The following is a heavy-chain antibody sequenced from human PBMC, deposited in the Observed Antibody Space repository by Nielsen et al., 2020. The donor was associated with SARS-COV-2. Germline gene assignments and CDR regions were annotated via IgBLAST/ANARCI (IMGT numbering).Heavy chain of an antibody. CDR2: INHSGST. D-gene: IGHD3-10*01. V-gene: IGHV4-34*01. Sequence: SETLSLTCAVYGASFSGYYWSWIRQPPGKGLEWIGEINHSGSTNYNPSLKSRVTISVDTSKNQFPLKLSSVTAADTAVYYCARGVYYGSGTHFDYWGQGTLVTVSS. CDR3: ARGVYYGSGTHFDY. CDR1: GASFSGYY. J-gene: IGHJ4*02.